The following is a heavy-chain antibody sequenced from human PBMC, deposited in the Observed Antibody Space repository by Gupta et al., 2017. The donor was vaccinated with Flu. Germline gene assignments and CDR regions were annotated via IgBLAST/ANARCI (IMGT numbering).Heavy chain of an antibody. CDR1: GFHCSQYQ. D-gene: IGHD2-2*01. CDR3: ARGAYCNNTICSGWGDV. CDR2: MSSLGESI. J-gene: IGHJ6*02. V-gene: IGHV3-48*03. Sequence: EQLVQSGGGLVQPGGSLRLPCTASGFHCSQYQRNWVRQAPGKGLEWISYMSSLGESIHYAESVKGRFTMSRNKAEKSVYLQMHALRVEDAAVYYCARGAYCNNTICSGWGDVWGQGTTVTVSS.